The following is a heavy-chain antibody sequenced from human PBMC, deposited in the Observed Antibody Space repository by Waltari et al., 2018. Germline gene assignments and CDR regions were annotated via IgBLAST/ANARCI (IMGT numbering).Heavy chain of an antibody. CDR2: IRFEGSLT. Sequence: QVQLVESGGGVVQPGGSLRLSCVTSGFSLTDYGLHWVRQAPGKGLEWVALIRFEGSLTYYADSVKGRFTVSSDSAERTVYLQMNTLSGEDTAVYYCAKQGGNYPKLFFYMDVWGKGTTVTVSS. J-gene: IGHJ6*03. D-gene: IGHD1-26*01. CDR3: AKQGGNYPKLFFYMDV. CDR1: GFSLTDYG. V-gene: IGHV3-30*02.